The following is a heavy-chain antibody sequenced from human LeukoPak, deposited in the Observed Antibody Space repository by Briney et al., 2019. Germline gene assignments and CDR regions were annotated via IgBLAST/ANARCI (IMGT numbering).Heavy chain of an antibody. D-gene: IGHD2-2*01. CDR2: IYYSGTT. CDR1: GASITSYY. J-gene: IGHJ4*02. Sequence: SETLSLTCSVSGASITSYYWNWVRQPPGERPEWIGYIYYSGTTYYNPSLKSRVTISIATSQNQFSLKLSSVTAADTAVYYCARQGIRRQYLIHFDYWGQGSLVTVSS. V-gene: IGHV4-59*08. CDR3: ARQGIRRQYLIHFDY.